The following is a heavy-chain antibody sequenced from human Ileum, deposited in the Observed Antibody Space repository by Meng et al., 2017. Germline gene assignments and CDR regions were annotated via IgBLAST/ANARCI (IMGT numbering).Heavy chain of an antibody. CDR1: GYTFTGYN. Sequence: QGPLVESGAEVKNPGASGKVSCKASGYTFTGYNMNWVRQAPGQGLEWLGRISPNSGVTNYAQKFQGRVTMTRDISITTAYMELSGLTSDDTAVYYCARGTGIAVAGPFGYWGQGTLVTVSS. CDR3: ARGTGIAVAGPFGY. V-gene: IGHV1-2*06. D-gene: IGHD6-19*01. CDR2: ISPNSGVT. J-gene: IGHJ4*02.